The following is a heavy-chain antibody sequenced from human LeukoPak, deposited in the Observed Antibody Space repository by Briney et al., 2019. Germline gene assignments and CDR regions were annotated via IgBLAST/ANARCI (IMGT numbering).Heavy chain of an antibody. CDR1: GLTFSSYV. V-gene: IGHV3-23*01. Sequence: PGGSLRLSCAASGLTFSSYVMSWVRQAPGKGLEWVSGISGSGGSTNHADSVKGRFTISRDNSKNTLYLQMNSLRAEDTAEYYCAKVYSSGWYWVGYWGQGTLVTVSS. CDR2: ISGSGGST. J-gene: IGHJ4*02. D-gene: IGHD6-19*01. CDR3: AKVYSSGWYWVGY.